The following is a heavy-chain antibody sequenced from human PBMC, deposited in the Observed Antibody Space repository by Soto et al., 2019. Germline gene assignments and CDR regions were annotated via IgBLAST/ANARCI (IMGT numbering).Heavy chain of an antibody. D-gene: IGHD1-26*01. V-gene: IGHV4-38-2*01. CDR2: IYHSGST. CDR1: GYSISSGYY. Sequence: SETLSLTCAVSGYSISSGYYWGWIRQPPGKGLEWIGSIYHSGSTYYNPPLKSRVTISVDTSKNQFSLKLSSVTAADTAVYYCARISYRGDYWGQGTLVTVSS. J-gene: IGHJ4*02. CDR3: ARISYRGDY.